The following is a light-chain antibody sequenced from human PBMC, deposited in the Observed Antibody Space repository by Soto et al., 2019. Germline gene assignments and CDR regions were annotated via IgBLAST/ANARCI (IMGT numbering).Light chain of an antibody. Sequence: EIVMTQSQATLSVSPGETATLFCRASQSVSYDLAWYQQKPGQGPRLLIYGALTRATGIPARFSGSGYGTEFTLTISSLQSEDFAVYYCQQYKNWPPLTFGGGTEVEIK. CDR1: QSVSYD. CDR2: GAL. J-gene: IGKJ4*01. CDR3: QQYKNWPPLT. V-gene: IGKV3-15*01.